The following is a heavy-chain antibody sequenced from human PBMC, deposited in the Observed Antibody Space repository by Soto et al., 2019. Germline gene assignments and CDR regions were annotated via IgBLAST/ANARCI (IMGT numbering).Heavy chain of an antibody. CDR1: GGSFSGYF. D-gene: IGHD6-19*01. V-gene: IGHV4-34*01. CDR3: ARGGSSDWQVAFDF. CDR2: VNHNGRN. Sequence: SETLSLTCDVYGGSFSGYFWNWIRQSPGKGLEWIGKVNHNGRNNYNPSPKSRVTISLDMSKKQISLKLTSVTAADTAVYYCARGGSSDWQVAFDFWGQGTMVTVSS. J-gene: IGHJ3*01.